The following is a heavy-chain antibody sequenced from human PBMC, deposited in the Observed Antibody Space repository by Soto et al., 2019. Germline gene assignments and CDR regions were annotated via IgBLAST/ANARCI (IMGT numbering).Heavy chain of an antibody. CDR2: IYPGDSDT. CDR3: ARHGDIVVVPAAPANYYYYYGMDV. J-gene: IGHJ6*02. V-gene: IGHV5-51*01. CDR1: GYSFTSYW. Sequence: GESLKISCKGSGYSFTSYWIGWVRQMPGKGLEWMGIIYPGDSDTRYSPSFQGQVTISADKSISTAYLQWSSLKASDTAMYYCARHGDIVVVPAAPANYYYYYGMDVWGQGATVTVSS. D-gene: IGHD2-2*01.